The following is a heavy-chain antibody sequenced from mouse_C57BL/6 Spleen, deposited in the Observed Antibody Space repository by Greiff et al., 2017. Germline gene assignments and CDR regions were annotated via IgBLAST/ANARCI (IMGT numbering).Heavy chain of an antibody. J-gene: IGHJ1*03. Sequence: QVQLQQPGAELVKPGASVKLSCKASGYTFTSYWMHWVKQRPGRGLEWIGRIDPNSGGTKYNEKFKSKATLTVDKPSSTAYMQLSSLTSEDSAVYDCARRRGSSTGYFDVWGTGTTVTVSS. D-gene: IGHD1-1*01. CDR2: IDPNSGGT. CDR1: GYTFTSYW. CDR3: ARRRGSSTGYFDV. V-gene: IGHV1-72*01.